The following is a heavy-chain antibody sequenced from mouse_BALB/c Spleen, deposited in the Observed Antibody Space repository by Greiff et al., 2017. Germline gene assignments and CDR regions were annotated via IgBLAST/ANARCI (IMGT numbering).Heavy chain of an antibody. D-gene: IGHD2-10*02. CDR1: GFTFSSFG. Sequence: EVKLMESGGGLVQPGGSRKLSCAASGFTFSSFGMHWVRQAPEKGLEWVAYISSGSSTIYYADTVKGRFTISRDNPKNTLFLQMTSLRSEDTAMYYCARKYGNYEYFDVWGAGTTVTVSS. CDR2: ISSGSSTI. CDR3: ARKYGNYEYFDV. V-gene: IGHV5-17*02. J-gene: IGHJ1*01.